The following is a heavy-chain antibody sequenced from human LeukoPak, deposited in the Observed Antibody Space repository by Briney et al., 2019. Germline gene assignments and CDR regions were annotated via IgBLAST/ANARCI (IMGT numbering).Heavy chain of an antibody. CDR3: ARDLGGSYYY. CDR1: GYTFNNHD. CDR2: INTYSANT. V-gene: IGHV1-18*01. J-gene: IGHJ4*02. D-gene: IGHD1-26*01. Sequence: ASVKVSCKASGYTFNNHDINWVRQAPGRGLEWMGWINTYSANTNYAQEFQDRVIMTTDTSTSTAYMELSSLRSEDTAVDYCARDLGGSYYYWGQGTLVTVSS.